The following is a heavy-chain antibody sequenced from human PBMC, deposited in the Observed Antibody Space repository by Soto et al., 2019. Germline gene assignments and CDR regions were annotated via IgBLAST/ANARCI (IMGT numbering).Heavy chain of an antibody. CDR3: ARVARDYDILTGYSPDNWFDP. D-gene: IGHD3-9*01. CDR2: IYYSGST. J-gene: IGHJ5*02. Sequence: SETQSLTCPVSGGSISSGGYYWSWIRQHPGKGLEWIGYIYYSGSTYYNPSLKSRVTISVDTSKNQFSLKLSSVTAADTAVYYCARVARDYDILTGYSPDNWFDPWGQGTLVTVSS. V-gene: IGHV4-31*03. CDR1: GGSISSGGYY.